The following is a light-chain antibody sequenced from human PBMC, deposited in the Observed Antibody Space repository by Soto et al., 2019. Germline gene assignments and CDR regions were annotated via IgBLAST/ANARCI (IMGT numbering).Light chain of an antibody. J-gene: IGKJ2*01. V-gene: IGKV3-15*01. CDR2: GAS. Sequence: EIVLTQSPGTLYFSPGERATLSCRASQSVSSVYLAWYQQIPGQTPRLLIYGASTRATGIPVRFSGSGSGTEFTLTISSLQSEDFAVYYCHQYDDGPYTFGQGTKVDIK. CDR1: QSVSSVY. CDR3: HQYDDGPYT.